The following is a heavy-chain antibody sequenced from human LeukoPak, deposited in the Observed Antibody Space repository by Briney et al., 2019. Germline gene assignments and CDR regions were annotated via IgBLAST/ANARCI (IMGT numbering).Heavy chain of an antibody. Sequence: GGSLRLSCAASGFTFSSYSMNWVRQAPGKGLEWVSHITASGTAMFYADSVKGRFTISRDNAKNSLCLQMNSLRDEDTAVYYCASSGSYRFDYWGQGTLVTVSS. J-gene: IGHJ4*02. D-gene: IGHD1-26*01. CDR2: ITASGTAM. CDR3: ASSGSYRFDY. CDR1: GFTFSSYS. V-gene: IGHV3-48*02.